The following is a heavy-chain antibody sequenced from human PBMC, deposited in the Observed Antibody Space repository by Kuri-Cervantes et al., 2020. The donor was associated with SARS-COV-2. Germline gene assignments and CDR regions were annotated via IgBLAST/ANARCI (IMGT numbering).Heavy chain of an antibody. CDR3: ARRAYGEEVDQYYMDV. CDR2: IYPGDSDT. D-gene: IGHD4-17*01. Sequence: KVSCKGSGYTFNNYWIGWVRQMPGKGLEWMGIIYPGDSDTRNSPSFQGQVTISADKSISTAFLQWSSLKASDTAMYYCARRAYGEEVDQYYMDVWGEGTTVTVSS. J-gene: IGHJ6*03. CDR1: GYTFNNYW. V-gene: IGHV5-51*01.